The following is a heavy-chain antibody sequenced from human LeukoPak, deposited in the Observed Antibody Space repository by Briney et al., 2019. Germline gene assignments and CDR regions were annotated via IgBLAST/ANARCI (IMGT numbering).Heavy chain of an antibody. V-gene: IGHV3-48*03. J-gene: IGHJ3*02. CDR1: GFTFCSYE. CDR2: ISSSGSTI. Sequence: GGSLRLSCAASGFTFCSYEMNWVRQAPGKGLEWVSYISSSGSTIYYADSVKGRFTISRDNAKNSLYLQMNSLRAEDTAVYYCASTQGGAFDIWGQGTMVTVSS. D-gene: IGHD3-16*01. CDR3: ASTQGGAFDI.